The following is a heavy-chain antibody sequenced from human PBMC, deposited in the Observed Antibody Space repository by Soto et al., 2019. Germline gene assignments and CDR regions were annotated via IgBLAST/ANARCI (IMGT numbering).Heavy chain of an antibody. CDR2: MNPNSGNT. CDR1: GYTFTSYD. J-gene: IGHJ3*02. V-gene: IGHV1-8*01. D-gene: IGHD3-3*01. CDR3: ARGGGRGDFWSGYAFDI. Sequence: QVQLVQSGAEVKKPGASVKVSCKASGYTFTSYDINWVRQATGQGLEWMGWMNPNSGNTGYAQKFQGRVTMTRNTSISTAYMELSSRRSEDTAVYYCARGGGRGDFWSGYAFDIWGQGTMVTVSS.